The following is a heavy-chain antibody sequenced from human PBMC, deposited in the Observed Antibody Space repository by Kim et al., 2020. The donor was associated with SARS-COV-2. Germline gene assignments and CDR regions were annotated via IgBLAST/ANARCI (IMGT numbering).Heavy chain of an antibody. CDR3: ARVLLWFRESEYYLDY. Sequence: SVKVSCKASGGTFSSYAISWVRQAPGQGLEWMGGIIPIFGTANYAQKFQGRVTITADESTSTAYMELSSLRSEDTAVYYCARVLLWFRESEYYLDYWGQGTLVTVSS. CDR1: GGTFSSYA. V-gene: IGHV1-69*13. D-gene: IGHD3-10*01. J-gene: IGHJ4*02. CDR2: IIPIFGTA.